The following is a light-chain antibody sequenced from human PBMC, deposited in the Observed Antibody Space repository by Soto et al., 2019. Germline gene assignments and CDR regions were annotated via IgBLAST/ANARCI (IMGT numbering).Light chain of an antibody. J-gene: IGLJ2*01. Sequence: QSALTQPASVSGSPGQSITISCTGTSSDVGGYNYVSWYQQHPGKAPKLMIYEVSNRPSRVSNRFSDSKSGNTASLTISRLQPKDEAKYYCSSYSSSSTLLVFGGGTKLTVL. CDR1: SSDVGGYNY. CDR2: EVS. V-gene: IGLV2-14*01. CDR3: SSYSSSSTLLV.